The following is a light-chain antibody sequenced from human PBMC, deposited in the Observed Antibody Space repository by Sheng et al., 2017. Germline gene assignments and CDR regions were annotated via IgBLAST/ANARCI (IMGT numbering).Light chain of an antibody. CDR2: KAS. Sequence: DIQMTQSPSTLSASVGDRVTITCRASQSISSWLAWYQQQPGKAPKLLIYKASSLETGVPSRFSGSGSGTEFTLTISRLQSEDFATYYCQQYYRYPPLTFGGGTRVEIK. CDR1: QSISSW. CDR3: QQYYRYPPLT. J-gene: IGKJ4*01. V-gene: IGKV1-5*03.